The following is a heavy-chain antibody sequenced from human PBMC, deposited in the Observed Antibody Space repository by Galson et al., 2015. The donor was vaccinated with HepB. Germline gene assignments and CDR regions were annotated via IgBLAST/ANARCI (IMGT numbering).Heavy chain of an antibody. CDR3: ARVGRPAAFYYYGMDV. CDR1: GFTFSSYS. D-gene: IGHD2-2*01. V-gene: IGHV3-48*02. CDR2: ISTSSGTI. J-gene: IGHJ6*02. Sequence: SLRLSCAASGFTFSSYSMNWVRQAPGKGLEWVSYISTSSGTIYYADSVKGRFTISRDNAKNSLYLQMSSLRDEDTAVYYCARVGRPAAFYYYGMDVWGQGTTVTVSS.